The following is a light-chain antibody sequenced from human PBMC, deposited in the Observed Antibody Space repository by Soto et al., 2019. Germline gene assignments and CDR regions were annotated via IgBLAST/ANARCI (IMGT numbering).Light chain of an antibody. J-gene: IGKJ1*01. CDR3: LQYVSSPWT. V-gene: IGKV3-20*01. Sequence: EIVLTQSPATLSLSPGERATLSCRASQTVGGRYLAWFQQKPGQTTRVLIYGASTRAAGVPDRFSGSGSGTDFSLTINRLEPEDFAVYYCLQYVSSPWTFGQGTKVEV. CDR2: GAS. CDR1: QTVGGRY.